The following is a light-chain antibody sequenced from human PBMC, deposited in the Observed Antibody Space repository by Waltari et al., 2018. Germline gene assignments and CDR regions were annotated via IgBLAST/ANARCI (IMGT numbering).Light chain of an antibody. V-gene: IGLV8-61*01. CDR3: VLYMGGGIL. J-gene: IGLJ3*02. Sequence: QTVVTQEPSFSVSPGGTVTLTCGLRSGSVSTTYYPSWYQQTPGQAPRPLIYSTNTRSSGVPDRISGSILGNKAAITITGAQADDESDYYCVLYMGGGILFGGGTKLTVL. CDR2: STN. CDR1: SGSVSTTYY.